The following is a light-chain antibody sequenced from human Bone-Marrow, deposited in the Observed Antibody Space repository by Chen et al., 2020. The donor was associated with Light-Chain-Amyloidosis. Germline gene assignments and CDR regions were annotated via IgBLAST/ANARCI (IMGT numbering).Light chain of an antibody. CDR2: DDS. Sequence: SYVLTQPSSVSVAPGQTATIACGGNNIGSTSVHWYQQTPGQAPLLVVYDDSGRPSGIPWRLSGSNSGNTATLTIGRVEDGDEADYYCQVWDRSSDRPVFGGGTKLTVL. CDR1: NIGSTS. V-gene: IGLV3-21*02. CDR3: QVWDRSSDRPV. J-gene: IGLJ3*02.